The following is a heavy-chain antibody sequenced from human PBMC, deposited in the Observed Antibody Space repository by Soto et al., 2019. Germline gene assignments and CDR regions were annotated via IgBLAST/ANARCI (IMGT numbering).Heavy chain of an antibody. D-gene: IGHD3-10*01. Sequence: SETLSLTCTVSGGSVSSADYYWSWIRQPPGKGLEWIGYIYYSGSTYYNPSLKSRVTISLDTSKNQFSLKLSSVTAADTAVYYCARDAYYGSGALYYGMDVWGQGTTVTVSS. V-gene: IGHV4-30-4*01. CDR1: GGSVSSADYY. J-gene: IGHJ6*02. CDR2: IYYSGST. CDR3: ARDAYYGSGALYYGMDV.